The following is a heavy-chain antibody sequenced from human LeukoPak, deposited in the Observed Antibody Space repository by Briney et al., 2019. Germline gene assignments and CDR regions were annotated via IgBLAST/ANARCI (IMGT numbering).Heavy chain of an antibody. CDR3: ARDPDYGDYYGMDV. D-gene: IGHD4-17*01. CDR2: INPNSGGT. V-gene: IGHV1-2*04. CDR1: GYTFTGYY. Sequence: ASVKVSCKASGYTFTGYYMHWVRLAPGQGLEWMGWINPNSGGTNYAQKFQGWVTMTRDTSISTAYMELSRLRSDDTAVYYCARDPDYGDYYGMDVWGQGTTVTVSS. J-gene: IGHJ6*02.